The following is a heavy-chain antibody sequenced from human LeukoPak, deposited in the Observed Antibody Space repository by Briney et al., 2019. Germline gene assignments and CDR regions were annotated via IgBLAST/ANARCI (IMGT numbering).Heavy chain of an antibody. CDR3: ARSTEWWYARFDP. CDR1: GYSFTSYW. D-gene: IGHD2-15*01. Sequence: GESLKISCKGSGYSFTSYWISWVRQMPGKGLEWMGRIDPSGSYTNYSPSFQGHVTISADKSISTAYLQWSSLKASDTAMYYCARSTEWWYARFDPWGQGTLVTVSS. J-gene: IGHJ5*02. CDR2: IDPSGSYT. V-gene: IGHV5-10-1*01.